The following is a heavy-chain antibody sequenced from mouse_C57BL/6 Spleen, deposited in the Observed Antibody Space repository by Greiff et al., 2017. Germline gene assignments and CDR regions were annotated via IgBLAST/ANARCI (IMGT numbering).Heavy chain of an antibody. CDR3: ARDYGSSYWY. Sequence: EVKLMESGGGLVKPGGSLKISCEASGFTFSDYGMHWVRQAPEKGLEWVAYISSGSSTIYYADKVKGRFTISRDNAKNTLFLQMTSLRSEDTAMYYCARDYGSSYWYWGQGTTLTVSS. CDR1: GFTFSDYG. J-gene: IGHJ2*01. CDR2: ISSGSSTI. D-gene: IGHD1-1*01. V-gene: IGHV5-17*01.